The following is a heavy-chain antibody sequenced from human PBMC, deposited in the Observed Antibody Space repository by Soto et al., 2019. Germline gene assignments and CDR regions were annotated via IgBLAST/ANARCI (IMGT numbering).Heavy chain of an antibody. CDR3: ASFAFIAAAGNDY. V-gene: IGHV5-10-1*01. CDR1: GYSFTSYW. Sequence: GESLKISCKGSGYSFTSYWISWVRQMPGKGLEWMGRIDPSDSYTNYSPSFQGHVTISADKSISTAYLQWSSLKASDTAMYYCASFAFIAAAGNDYWGQGTLVTVSS. D-gene: IGHD6-13*01. J-gene: IGHJ4*02. CDR2: IDPSDSYT.